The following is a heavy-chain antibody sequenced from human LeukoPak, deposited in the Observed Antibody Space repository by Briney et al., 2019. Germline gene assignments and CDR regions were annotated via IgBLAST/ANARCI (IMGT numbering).Heavy chain of an antibody. CDR1: GFTFNTYT. V-gene: IGHV3-21*04. J-gene: IGHJ5*02. Sequence: GGSLRLSCAASGFTFNTYTMSWVRQAPGKGLEWVSSISSSNSYIYYADSVKGRFTISRDNAKNSLYRQMNSLRGEDRGLYYCARVSGDGYNYDWFDPWGQGTLVTVSS. CDR3: ARVSGDGYNYDWFDP. D-gene: IGHD5-24*01. CDR2: ISSSNSYI.